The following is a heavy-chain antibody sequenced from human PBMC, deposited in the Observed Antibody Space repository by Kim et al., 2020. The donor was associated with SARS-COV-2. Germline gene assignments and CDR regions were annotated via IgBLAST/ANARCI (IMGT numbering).Heavy chain of an antibody. CDR2: INHSGST. J-gene: IGHJ5*02. Sequence: SETLSLTCAVYGGSFSGYYWSWIRQPPGKGLEWIGEINHSGSTNYNPSLKSRVTISVDTSKNQFSLKLSSVTAADTAVYYCARAESSSWSYNWFDPWGQGTLVTVSS. V-gene: IGHV4-34*01. D-gene: IGHD6-13*01. CDR3: ARAESSSWSYNWFDP. CDR1: GGSFSGYY.